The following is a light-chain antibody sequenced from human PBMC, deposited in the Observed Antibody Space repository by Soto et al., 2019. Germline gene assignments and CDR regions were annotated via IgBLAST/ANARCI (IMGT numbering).Light chain of an antibody. CDR3: QQYGSSPLT. Sequence: EIVLTHSPGTLSLSPGERATLSCRASQSISSSYLAWYQQKPGQAPRLLMYDASSRATSIPDRFSGSGSGTDFTLTISRLEAEDFAVYYCQQYGSSPLTFGPGTLVDIK. CDR2: DAS. J-gene: IGKJ3*01. CDR1: QSISSSY. V-gene: IGKV3-20*01.